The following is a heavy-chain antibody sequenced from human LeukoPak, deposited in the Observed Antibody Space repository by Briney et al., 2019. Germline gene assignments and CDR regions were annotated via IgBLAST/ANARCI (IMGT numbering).Heavy chain of an antibody. Sequence: PGGSLRLSCAASGFSLSPYSMNWVRQAPGKGLEWVSSITSSSRYIHYADSVKGRVTISRDNAKNSLYLQMNSLRAEDTAVYFCARDGNRWPTSFDYWGQGTLVTVSS. CDR2: ITSSSRYI. V-gene: IGHV3-21*01. CDR1: GFSLSPYS. D-gene: IGHD6-13*01. J-gene: IGHJ4*02. CDR3: ARDGNRWPTSFDY.